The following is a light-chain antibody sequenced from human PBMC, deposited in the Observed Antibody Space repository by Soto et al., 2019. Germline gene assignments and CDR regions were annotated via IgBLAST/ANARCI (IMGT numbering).Light chain of an antibody. V-gene: IGLV1-51*01. CDR3: GTWDSSLSGYF. CDR2: DNN. Sequence: QSVLTQPPSVSAAPGQKVTISCSGSSSNIGNNYVSWYQQLPGTAPKLLIYDNNKRPSGIPDRFSGSKSGTSATLGITGLQTGEEADYYCGTWDSSLSGYFFGTGTKVTVL. CDR1: SSNIGNNY. J-gene: IGLJ1*01.